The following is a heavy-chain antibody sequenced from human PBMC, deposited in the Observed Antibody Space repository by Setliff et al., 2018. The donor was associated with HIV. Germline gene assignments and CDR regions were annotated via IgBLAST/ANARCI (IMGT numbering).Heavy chain of an antibody. CDR1: GYMMFGYK. CDR2: ISPQNGVT. CDR3: ARPRMFDSFDI. V-gene: IGHV1-2*06. J-gene: IGHJ3*02. D-gene: IGHD3-10*02. Sequence: GASVKVSCKAGGYMMFGYKMSWLRQAPGQGLEWIGRISPQNGVTEYAPRFLGRVTMTLDTSISTAFLEIPRVTSDDAAVYYCARPRMFDSFDIWGQGTMVTVSS.